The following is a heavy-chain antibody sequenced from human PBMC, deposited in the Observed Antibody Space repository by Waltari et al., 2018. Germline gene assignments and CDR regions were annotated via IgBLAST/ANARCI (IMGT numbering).Heavy chain of an antibody. CDR3: ARDPHQAGDY. CDR1: GFTFTDYY. J-gene: IGHJ4*02. Sequence: QVQVVESGGGLVKPGGSLRLSCVASGFTFTDYYMSWIRQAPGEGLEWVSFSDKSGSTIFYADSVKGRFTVSRDNAKNSLYLQMNTLSPDDTAVYYCARDPHQAGDYWGQGTLVTVST. V-gene: IGHV3-11*01. D-gene: IGHD2-2*01. CDR2: SDKSGSTI.